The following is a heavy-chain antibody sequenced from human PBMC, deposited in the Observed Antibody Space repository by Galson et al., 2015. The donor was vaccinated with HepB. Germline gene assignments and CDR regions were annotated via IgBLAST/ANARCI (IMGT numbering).Heavy chain of an antibody. J-gene: IGHJ4*02. V-gene: IGHV1-46*01. CDR1: GYTFTSYY. CDR3: ARGTSIAAAETETTDQVQVGY. CDR2: INPSGGST. D-gene: IGHD6-13*01. Sequence: SVKVSCKASGYTFTSYYMHWVRQAPGQGLEWMEIINPSGGSTSYAQKFQGRVTMTRDTSTSTVYMELSSLRSEDTAVYYCARGTSIAAAETETTDQVQVGYWGQGTLVTVSS.